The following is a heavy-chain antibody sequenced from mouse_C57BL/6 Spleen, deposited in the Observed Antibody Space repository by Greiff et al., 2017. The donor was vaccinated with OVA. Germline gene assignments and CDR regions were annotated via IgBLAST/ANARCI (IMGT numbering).Heavy chain of an antibody. Sequence: QVQLQQSGAELVKPGASVKLSCKASGYTFTSYWMHWVKQRPGQGLEWIGMIHPNSGSTNYNEKFKSKATLTVDTTSSTAYMQLSSLTSEDSAVYYCARTDYYGRGIDYWGQGTSVTFAS. J-gene: IGHJ4*01. D-gene: IGHD1-1*01. CDR1: GYTFTSYW. CDR3: ARTDYYGRGIDY. V-gene: IGHV1-64*01. CDR2: IHPNSGST.